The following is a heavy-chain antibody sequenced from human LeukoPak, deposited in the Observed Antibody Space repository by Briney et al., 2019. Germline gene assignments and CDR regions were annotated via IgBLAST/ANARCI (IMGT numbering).Heavy chain of an antibody. Sequence: GASVKVSCKASGGTFSSYAISWVRQAPGQGLEWMGGIIPIFGTANYAQKFQGRVTITTDESTSTAYMELSSLRSEDTAVYYCALGQTGYAFDIWGQGTVVTVSS. CDR2: IIPIFGTA. CDR1: GGTFSSYA. V-gene: IGHV1-69*05. CDR3: ALGQTGYAFDI. D-gene: IGHD3-9*01. J-gene: IGHJ3*02.